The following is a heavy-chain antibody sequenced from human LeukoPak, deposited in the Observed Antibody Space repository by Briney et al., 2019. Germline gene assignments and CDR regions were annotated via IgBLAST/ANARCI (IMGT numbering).Heavy chain of an antibody. CDR3: TNLVFDSSGYAYFDY. V-gene: IGHV3-23*01. CDR1: GFTFSSYA. Sequence: GGSLRLSCAASGFTFSSYAMSWVRQAPGKGLECLGDINETGDHTYYAASVKGLSTISRDNSKNTLYLQMNSLRAADTAVYYCTNLVFDSSGYAYFDYWGQGTLVTVSS. D-gene: IGHD2-2*03. CDR2: INETGDHT. J-gene: IGHJ4*02.